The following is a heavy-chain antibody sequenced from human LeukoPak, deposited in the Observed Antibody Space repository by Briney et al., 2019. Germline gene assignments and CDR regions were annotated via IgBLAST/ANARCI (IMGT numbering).Heavy chain of an antibody. CDR3: AKDRNFWSGYYSAFDI. J-gene: IGHJ3*02. CDR1: GFTFSSYA. Sequence: GGSLRLSCAASGFTFSSYAMSWVRQAPGKGLEWVSAISGSGGSTYCADSVKGRFTISRDNSKNTLYLQMNSLRAEDTAVYYCAKDRNFWSGYYSAFDIWGQGTMVTVSS. CDR2: ISGSGGST. D-gene: IGHD3-3*01. V-gene: IGHV3-23*01.